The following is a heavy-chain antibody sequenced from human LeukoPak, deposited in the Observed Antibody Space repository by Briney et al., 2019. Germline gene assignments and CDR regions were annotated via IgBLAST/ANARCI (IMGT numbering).Heavy chain of an antibody. CDR1: SVSISSHD. J-gene: IGHJ6*03. V-gene: IGHV4-59*11. CDR2: SHYSGDT. Sequence: SETLSLTCTVSSVSISSHDWSWIRQSPGKGLEWIGYSHYSGDTSYNPSLKSRVTISLDTSKNRFSLRLSSVTAADTAVYFCAKGEYSRTSYYHYYMDVWGKGTTVTVSS. CDR3: AKGEYSRTSYYHYYMDV. D-gene: IGHD6-6*01.